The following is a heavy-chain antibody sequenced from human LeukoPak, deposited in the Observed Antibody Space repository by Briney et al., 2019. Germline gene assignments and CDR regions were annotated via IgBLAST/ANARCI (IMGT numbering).Heavy chain of an antibody. J-gene: IGHJ5*02. Sequence: SETLSLTCTVSGGSLSNHYWSWIRQPPGKGLEWIGHIYDSGSTTYNPSLKSRLTMSIDTSKNQFSLKLSSVTAADTAVYYCARVGLRQTAWFDPWGQGTPVTVSS. D-gene: IGHD5-12*01. CDR1: GGSLSNHY. CDR3: ARVGLRQTAWFDP. CDR2: IYDSGST. V-gene: IGHV4-4*07.